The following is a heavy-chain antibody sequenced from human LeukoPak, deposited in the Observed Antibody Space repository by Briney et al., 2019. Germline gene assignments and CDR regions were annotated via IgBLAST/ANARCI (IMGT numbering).Heavy chain of an antibody. CDR2: IWYDGSNK. CDR3: ARRLPLLGSMDV. D-gene: IGHD2-21*01. J-gene: IGHJ6*02. Sequence: PGGSLRLSCAASGCTFSSYGMHWVRQAPGKGLEWVAVIWYDGSNKYYADSVKGRFTISRDNSKNTLYLQMNSLRAEDTAVYYCARRLPLLGSMDVWGQGTTVTASS. V-gene: IGHV3-33*01. CDR1: GCTFSSYG.